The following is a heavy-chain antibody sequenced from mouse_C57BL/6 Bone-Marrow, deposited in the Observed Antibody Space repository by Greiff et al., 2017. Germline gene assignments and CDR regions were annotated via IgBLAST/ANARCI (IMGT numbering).Heavy chain of an antibody. CDR2: IWGVGST. D-gene: IGHD1-1*01. CDR1: GFSLTSYG. V-gene: IGHV2-6*01. J-gene: IGHJ1*03. Sequence: VQLQQSGPGLVAPSPSLSITCTVSGFSLTSYGVDWVRQSPGKGLEWLGVIWGVGSTNYNSALKSRLSISKDNSKSQVFLKMNSLQTDDTAMYYCARDYGSSYGYWYFDVWGTGTTVTVSS. CDR3: ARDYGSSYGYWYFDV.